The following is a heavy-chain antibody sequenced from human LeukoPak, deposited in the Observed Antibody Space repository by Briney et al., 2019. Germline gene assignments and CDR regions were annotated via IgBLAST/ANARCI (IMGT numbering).Heavy chain of an antibody. V-gene: IGHV3-21*01. CDR1: GFTFSSYA. J-gene: IGHJ5*02. CDR3: ARDGGVVPAARFPPTFDP. D-gene: IGHD2-2*01. CDR2: ISSSSSYI. Sequence: GGSLRLSCAASGFTFSSYAISWVRQAPGKGLEWVSSISSSSSYIYYADSVKGRFTISRDNAKNSLYLQMNSLRAEDTAVYYCARDGGVVPAARFPPTFDPWGQGTLVTVSS.